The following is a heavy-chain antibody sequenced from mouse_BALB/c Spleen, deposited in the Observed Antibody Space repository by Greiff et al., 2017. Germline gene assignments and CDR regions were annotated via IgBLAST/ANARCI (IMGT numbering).Heavy chain of an antibody. CDR2: INSNGGST. CDR3: ARENGYFDY. Sequence: VQLQQSGGGLVQPGGSLKLSCAASGFTFSSYGMSWVRQTPDKRLELVATINSNGGSTYYPDSVKGRFTISRDNAKNTLYLQMSSLKSEDTAMYYCARENGYFDYWGQGTTLTVSS. V-gene: IGHV5-6-3*01. D-gene: IGHD1-1*02. J-gene: IGHJ2*01. CDR1: GFTFSSYG.